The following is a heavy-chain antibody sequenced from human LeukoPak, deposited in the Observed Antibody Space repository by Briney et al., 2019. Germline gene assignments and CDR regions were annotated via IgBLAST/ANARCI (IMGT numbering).Heavy chain of an antibody. CDR1: GFTFSGSA. Sequence: GGSLRLSCAASGFTFSGSAMHWVRQASGKGLEWVGRIRSKTNNYATAYAASVKGRFTISRDDSKNTAYLQMNSLRTEDTAVYYCTRYHESWDWGQGTLVTVSS. V-gene: IGHV3-73*01. J-gene: IGHJ4*02. CDR2: IRSKTNNYAT. CDR3: TRYHESWD.